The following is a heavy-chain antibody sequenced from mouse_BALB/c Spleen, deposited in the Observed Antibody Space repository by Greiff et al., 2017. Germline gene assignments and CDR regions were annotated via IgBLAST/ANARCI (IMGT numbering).Heavy chain of an antibody. CDR3: ARGRYDGYFDV. D-gene: IGHD2-14*01. CDR2: INPYNDGT. Sequence: VQLKESGPELVKPGASVKMSCKASGYTFTSYVMHWVKQKPGQGLEWIGYINPYNDGTKYNEKFKGKATLTSDKSSSTAYMELSSLTSEDSAVYYCARGRYDGYFDVWGAGTTVTVSS. V-gene: IGHV1-14*01. J-gene: IGHJ1*01. CDR1: GYTFTSYV.